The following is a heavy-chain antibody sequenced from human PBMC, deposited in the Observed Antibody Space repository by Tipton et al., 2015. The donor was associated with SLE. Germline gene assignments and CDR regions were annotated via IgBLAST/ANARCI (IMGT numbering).Heavy chain of an antibody. V-gene: IGHV4-61*02. J-gene: IGHJ5*02. CDR1: GDSINSGHYY. D-gene: IGHD3-3*01. Sequence: TLSLTCTVSGDSINSGHYYWSWIRQPAGKGLEWIGRIHSTGSTNYNPSLGTRVTISLDTSRNQLSLNLTSVTAADTAMYYCARSLSVRFLEWLTWGQGTLVAVSS. CDR3: ARSLSVRFLEWLT. CDR2: IHSTGST.